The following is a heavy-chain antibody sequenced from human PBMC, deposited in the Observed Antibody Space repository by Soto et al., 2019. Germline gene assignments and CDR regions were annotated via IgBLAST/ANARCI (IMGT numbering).Heavy chain of an antibody. CDR2: ISANGGGT. CDR3: AKSERFDP. Sequence: PGGSMRLSCAASGFTFSSSVMSWVRQAAGKGLEWVSTISANGGGTHYADSVKGRFTMSRDNSRNTLHLQMNSLRAEDTAVYYCAKSERFDPWGQGTPVTVSS. J-gene: IGHJ5*02. CDR1: GFTFSSSV. V-gene: IGHV3-23*01.